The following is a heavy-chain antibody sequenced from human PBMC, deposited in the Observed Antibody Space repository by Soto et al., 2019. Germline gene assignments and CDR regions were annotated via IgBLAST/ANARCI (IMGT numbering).Heavy chain of an antibody. J-gene: IGHJ4*02. CDR3: ASYIEGGGGRGY. CDR1: GGSLTGSH. V-gene: IGHV4-59*13. Sequence: QVQLQESGPGLVKPSETLSLTCTVSGGSLTGSHWSWIRQPPGKGLEGIGYTHGSGITNYTPSLQSRLTISVDTSKNHFSLKLSSVTASDTAVYYCASYIEGGGGRGYWGQGHLLTVSS. D-gene: IGHD1-26*01. CDR2: THGSGIT.